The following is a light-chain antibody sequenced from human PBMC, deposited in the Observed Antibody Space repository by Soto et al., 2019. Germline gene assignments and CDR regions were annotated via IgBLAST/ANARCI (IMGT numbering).Light chain of an antibody. Sequence: QSVLTQPASVSGSPGQSITISCTGTSSVVGGYNYVSWYQQHPGKAPKLMIYDVSNRPSGLSNRFSGSKSGNTASLTISGLQAEDEADYYCSSYTRTSTLGVVFGGGTKLTVL. CDR3: SSYTRTSTLGVV. J-gene: IGLJ2*01. CDR1: SSVVGGYNY. V-gene: IGLV2-14*01. CDR2: DVS.